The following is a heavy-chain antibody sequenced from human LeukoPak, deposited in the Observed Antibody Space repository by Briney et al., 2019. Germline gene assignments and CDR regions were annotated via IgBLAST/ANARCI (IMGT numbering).Heavy chain of an antibody. CDR3: ARTQSQSGSYRYYFGY. J-gene: IGHJ4*02. V-gene: IGHV4-61*08. CDR1: GASVGSAGYY. D-gene: IGHD1-26*01. Sequence: SETLSLTCTVSGASVGSAGYYWSWIRQPPGGGLEWIGYIYYISNTNYNPSLKSRVTMSVDPSKDQFSLKLNSVTAADTAVYYCARTQSQSGSYRYYFGYWGQGTLVTVSS. CDR2: IYYISNT.